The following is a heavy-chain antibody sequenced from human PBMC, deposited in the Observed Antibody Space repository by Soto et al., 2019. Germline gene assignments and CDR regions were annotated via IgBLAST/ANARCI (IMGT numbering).Heavy chain of an antibody. J-gene: IGHJ4*02. D-gene: IGHD3-10*01. CDR3: AKDQSGLLRSLDY. CDR2: ISLDGTKK. Sequence: QVQLVESGGGVVQPGRSRRLSCAASGFTFSTYGMHWVRQAPGKGLEWVAVISLDGTKKFYADSVKGRFTVTRDNSKSTLYLQMNSLRVEDTALYYCAKDQSGLLRSLDYWGRGTLVTVSP. CDR1: GFTFSTYG. V-gene: IGHV3-30*18.